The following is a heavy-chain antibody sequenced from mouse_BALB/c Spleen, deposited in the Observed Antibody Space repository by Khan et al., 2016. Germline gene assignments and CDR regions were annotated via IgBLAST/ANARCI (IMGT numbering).Heavy chain of an antibody. CDR1: GFTFNTNA. CDR2: IRSKSNNYAI. D-gene: IGHD2-1*01. CDR3: ARDHGNYYVVDY. Sequence: EVQLVETGGGLVQPKGSLKLSCAASGFTFNTNAMNWVRQSPGKGLEWVARIRSKSNNYAIYYAESVKDRFTISRDDSQSMLYLQMNNLKSEDTAMYYCARDHGNYYVVDYWGQGTSVTVSS. V-gene: IGHV10S3*01. J-gene: IGHJ4*01.